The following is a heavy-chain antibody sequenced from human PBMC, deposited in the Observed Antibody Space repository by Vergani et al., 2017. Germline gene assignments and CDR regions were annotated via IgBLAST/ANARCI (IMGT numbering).Heavy chain of an antibody. D-gene: IGHD4-17*01. CDR2: VDPEDGET. CDR3: ATPQPVTTGCMEV. J-gene: IGHJ6*02. V-gene: IGHV1-69-2*01. CDR1: GYTFTDHY. Sequence: EVQLVQSGAEVKKPGATMKISCKVSGYTFTDHYMHWVKQSPGKGLEWMGLVDPEDGETIYAEKLKGRVTIAADTSTDTAHLALTSLRSEDTAVYYCATPQPVTTGCMEVWGQGTTVIVSS.